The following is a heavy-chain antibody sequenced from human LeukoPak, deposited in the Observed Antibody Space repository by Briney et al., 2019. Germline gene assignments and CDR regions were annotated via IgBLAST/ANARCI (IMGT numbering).Heavy chain of an antibody. CDR1: GGSISSHY. J-gene: IGHJ4*02. CDR2: IYYSGGT. V-gene: IGHV4-59*11. CDR3: ARDGSEYYYDSSGYPGGFDY. D-gene: IGHD3-22*01. Sequence: SEALSLTCTVSGGSISSHYWSWIRQPPGKGLEWIGYIYYSGGTNYNPSLKSRVTISVDTSKNQFSLKLSSVTAADTAVYYCARDGSEYYYDSSGYPGGFDYWGQGTLVTVSS.